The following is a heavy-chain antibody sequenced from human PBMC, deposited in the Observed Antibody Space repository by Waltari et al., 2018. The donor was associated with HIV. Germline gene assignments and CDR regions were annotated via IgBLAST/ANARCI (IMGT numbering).Heavy chain of an antibody. Sequence: QVQLVESGGGVVQPGKSLRLSCAASGFTFKNYGMHWVRQAPGKGLGWGAVIWYDGSNKYYADSVKGRFTISRDNSKNRLYLQMNSLRAEDTAVYYCARDRGGSSSLVLDSWGQGTLVTVSS. V-gene: IGHV3-33*01. CDR2: IWYDGSNK. CDR3: ARDRGGSSSLVLDS. J-gene: IGHJ4*02. D-gene: IGHD6-6*01. CDR1: GFTFKNYG.